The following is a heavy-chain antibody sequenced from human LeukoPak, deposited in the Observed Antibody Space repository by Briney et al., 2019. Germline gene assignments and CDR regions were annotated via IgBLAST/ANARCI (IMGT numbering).Heavy chain of an antibody. CDR2: INHSGST. Sequence: SETLSVTCAVYGGSFSGYYWSWIRQPPGKGLEWIGEINHSGSTNYNPSLKSRVTISADTSKSQFSLKLSSVTAADTAVYYCARGRYCSSTSCTYSHYGMDVWGQGTAVTVSS. CDR1: GGSFSGYY. D-gene: IGHD2-2*01. J-gene: IGHJ6*02. CDR3: ARGRYCSSTSCTYSHYGMDV. V-gene: IGHV4-34*01.